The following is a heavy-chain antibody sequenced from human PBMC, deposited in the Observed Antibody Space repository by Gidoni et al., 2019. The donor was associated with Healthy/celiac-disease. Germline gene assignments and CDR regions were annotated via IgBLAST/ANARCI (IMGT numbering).Heavy chain of an antibody. Sequence: EVQLLESGGGLVQPGGSLSLSCAASGFPFSSYAMSWVRQAPGKGLEWVSAISGSGGSTYYADSVKGRFTISRDNSKNTLYLQMNSLRAEDTAVYYCAKAGRVAAFRGYFDYWGQGTLVTVSS. D-gene: IGHD3-10*01. V-gene: IGHV3-23*01. CDR3: AKAGRVAAFRGYFDY. CDR2: ISGSGGST. CDR1: GFPFSSYA. J-gene: IGHJ4*02.